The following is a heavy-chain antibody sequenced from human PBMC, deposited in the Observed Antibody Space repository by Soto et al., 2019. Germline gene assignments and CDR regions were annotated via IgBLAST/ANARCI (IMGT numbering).Heavy chain of an antibody. CDR1: GGSVNVGDRY. J-gene: IGHJ6*02. CDR2: IYYSGYT. CDR3: ARHNGPLYVGYYYDMDV. D-gene: IGHD3-16*01. V-gene: IGHV4-39*01. Sequence: SETLSLTCTVSGGSVNVGDRYWSWIRQFPGKGLEWIGSIYYSGYTYYNPSLKSRVTISVDTSKNQFSLKLSSVTAADTAVYYCARHNGPLYVGYYYDMDVWGQGTTVTVSS.